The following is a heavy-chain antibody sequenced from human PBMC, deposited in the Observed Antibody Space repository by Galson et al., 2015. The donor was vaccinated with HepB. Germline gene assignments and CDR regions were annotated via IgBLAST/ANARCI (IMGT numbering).Heavy chain of an antibody. CDR3: ARGFLYQLLWTGHIDY. J-gene: IGHJ4*02. V-gene: IGHV1-2*02. CDR2: INPNSGGT. D-gene: IGHD2-2*01. Sequence: SVKVSCKASGYTFTGYYMHWVRQAPGQGLEWMGWINPNSGGTNYAQKFQGRVTMTRDTSISTAYMELSRLRSDDTAVYYCARGFLYQLLWTGHIDYWGQGTLVTASS. CDR1: GYTFTGYY.